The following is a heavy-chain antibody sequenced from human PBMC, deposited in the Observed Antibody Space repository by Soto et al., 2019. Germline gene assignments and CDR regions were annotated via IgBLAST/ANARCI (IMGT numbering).Heavy chain of an antibody. D-gene: IGHD2-2*01. CDR1: VFTFNNYA. Sequence: HPVGSLRLSCASSVFTFNNYAMSCVRHSPGKWLEWVSSINNGGDNIYYADSVKGRFTISRDNSKSTLYLQMNSLRAEDTAVYYCAKTFLARYCSSSICYDKEDYFDYWGQGTLVTVSS. CDR2: INNGGDNI. V-gene: IGHV3-23*01. CDR3: AKTFLARYCSSSICYDKEDYFDY. J-gene: IGHJ4*02.